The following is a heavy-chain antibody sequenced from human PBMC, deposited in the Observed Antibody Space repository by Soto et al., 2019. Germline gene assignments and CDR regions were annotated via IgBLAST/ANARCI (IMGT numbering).Heavy chain of an antibody. CDR2: IYYSGST. CDR1: GGSISSYY. V-gene: IGHV4-59*01. CDR3: ARVSYGDYVGNFFDY. D-gene: IGHD4-17*01. J-gene: IGHJ4*02. Sequence: SETLSLTCTVSGGSISSYYWSWIRQPPGKGLEWIGYIYYSGSTNYNPSLKSRVTISVDTSKNQFSLKLSSVTAADTAVYYCARVSYGDYVGNFFDYWGQGTLVTVSS.